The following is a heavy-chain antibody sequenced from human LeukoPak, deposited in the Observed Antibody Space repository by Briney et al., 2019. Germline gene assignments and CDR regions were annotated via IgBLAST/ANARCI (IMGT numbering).Heavy chain of an antibody. Sequence: GGSLRVSCAASGFTFSRYWMSWVRQALGKGLEWVANIKQDGSERYYVDSVKGRFTISRDNAKNSLYLQMNSLRAEDTAVYYCASENYDILTGYYTHFDYWGQGTLVTVSS. CDR2: IKQDGSER. V-gene: IGHV3-7*01. J-gene: IGHJ4*02. CDR3: ASENYDILTGYYTHFDY. D-gene: IGHD3-9*01. CDR1: GFTFSRYW.